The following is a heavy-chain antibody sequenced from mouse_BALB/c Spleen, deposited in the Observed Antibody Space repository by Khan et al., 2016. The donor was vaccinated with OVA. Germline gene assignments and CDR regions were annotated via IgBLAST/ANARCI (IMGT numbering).Heavy chain of an antibody. J-gene: IGHJ4*01. CDR2: ISFRGST. D-gene: IGHD2-2*01. Sequence: EVQLQESGPGLVKPSQSLSLTCTVTGYSITSDFAWNWVRQFPGNKLEWMGYISFRGSTSYDPSLKSRLSITRDTSKNQFFLQLNSVTNEDTATYYCSRSVYYAYAYAMDYWGQGLSVVVSS. V-gene: IGHV3-2*02. CDR3: SRSVYYAYAYAMDY. CDR1: GYSITSDFA.